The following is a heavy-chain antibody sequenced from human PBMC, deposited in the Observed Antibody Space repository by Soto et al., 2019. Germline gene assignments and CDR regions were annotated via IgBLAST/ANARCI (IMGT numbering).Heavy chain of an antibody. D-gene: IGHD2-15*01. Sequence: PSETLSLTCLVSGGSVTSYHCSWMRQFPGKGLEWIAYTAYTGHTNYNPSLRSRVTISIDTTKHQLTLKLTSTTAAHTPVYYCARDMHAGFTPYFDPSGEGTLVTVSS. V-gene: IGHV4-59*02. CDR3: ARDMHAGFTPYFDP. CDR2: TAYTGHT. J-gene: IGHJ5*02. CDR1: GGSVTSYH.